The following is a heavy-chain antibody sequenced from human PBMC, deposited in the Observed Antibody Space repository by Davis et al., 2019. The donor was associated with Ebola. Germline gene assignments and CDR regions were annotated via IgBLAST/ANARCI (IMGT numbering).Heavy chain of an antibody. CDR2: ISGSGGST. CDR3: AKDTTEYYDILTGYLDY. D-gene: IGHD3-9*01. CDR1: GFTFSSYW. J-gene: IGHJ4*02. V-gene: IGHV3-23*01. Sequence: ESLKISCAASGFTFSSYWMHWVRQAPGKGLEWVSAISGSGGSTYYADSVKGRFTISRDNSKNTLYLQMNSLRAEDTAVYYCAKDTTEYYDILTGYLDYWGQGTLVTVSS.